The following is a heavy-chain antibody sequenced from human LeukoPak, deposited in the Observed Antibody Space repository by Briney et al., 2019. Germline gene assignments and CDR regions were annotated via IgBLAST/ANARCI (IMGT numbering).Heavy chain of an antibody. CDR3: ARDSPNWGLL. Sequence: SETLSLTCTVSGGSISSYYWSWIRQPAGKGLEWIGRIYTSGSTKYNPSLKSRVTMSIDTSKNEFYLKLTSVTAADTAVYYCARDSPNWGLLWGQGTLVTVSS. J-gene: IGHJ4*02. V-gene: IGHV4-4*07. D-gene: IGHD7-27*01. CDR2: IYTSGST. CDR1: GGSISSYY.